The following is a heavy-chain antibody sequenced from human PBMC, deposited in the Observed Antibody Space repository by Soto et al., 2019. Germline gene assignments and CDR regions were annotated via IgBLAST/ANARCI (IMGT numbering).Heavy chain of an antibody. CDR3: ARDGAAGAGIDY. Sequence: ASVKVSCKASGYTFTSYDINWVRQATGQGLEWMGWMNPNSGNTGYAQKFQGRVTMTRNTSISTAYMELSSLRSEDTAVYYCARDGAAGAGIDYWGQGTLVTVSS. CDR2: MNPNSGNT. J-gene: IGHJ4*02. V-gene: IGHV1-8*01. CDR1: GYTFTSYD. D-gene: IGHD6-13*01.